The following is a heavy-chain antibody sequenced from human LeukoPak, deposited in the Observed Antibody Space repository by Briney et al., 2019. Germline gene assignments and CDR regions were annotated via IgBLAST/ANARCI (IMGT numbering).Heavy chain of an antibody. Sequence: HAGRSLRLSCAASGFTFSSYAMHWVRQASSKGLEWVAVISYDGSNKYYADSVKGRFTISRDNSKNTLYLQMNSLRAEDTAVYYCARSGYCSGGSCYAHAFDIWGQGTMVTVSS. J-gene: IGHJ3*02. D-gene: IGHD2-15*01. CDR1: GFTFSSYA. V-gene: IGHV3-30*04. CDR2: ISYDGSNK. CDR3: ARSGYCSGGSCYAHAFDI.